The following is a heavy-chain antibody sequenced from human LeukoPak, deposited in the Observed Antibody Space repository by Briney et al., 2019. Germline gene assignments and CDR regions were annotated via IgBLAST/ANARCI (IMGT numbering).Heavy chain of an antibody. Sequence: PGGSLRLSCAASGFTVSSNYMSWVRQAPGKGLEWVSVIYSGGSTYYADSVKGRFTISRDNSKNTLYLQMNSLRAEDTAVYYCARDRSSGWSTWWFDPWGQGTLVTVSS. CDR1: GFTVSSNY. CDR2: IYSGGST. CDR3: ARDRSSGWSTWWFDP. D-gene: IGHD6-19*01. J-gene: IGHJ5*02. V-gene: IGHV3-53*01.